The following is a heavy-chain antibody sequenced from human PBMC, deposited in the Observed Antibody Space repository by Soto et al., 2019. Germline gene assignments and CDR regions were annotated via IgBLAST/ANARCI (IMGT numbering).Heavy chain of an antibody. CDR3: AREDSQYDYFDY. CDR1: GGSISSYY. CDR2: IYHSGST. Sequence: PSETLSLTCTVSGGSISSYYWSWIRQPPGKGLEWIGYIYHSGSTNYNPSLKSRVTISVDTSKNQFSLKLSSVTAADTAVYYCAREDSQYDYFDYWGQGTLVTVSS. J-gene: IGHJ4*02. D-gene: IGHD2-15*01. V-gene: IGHV4-59*01.